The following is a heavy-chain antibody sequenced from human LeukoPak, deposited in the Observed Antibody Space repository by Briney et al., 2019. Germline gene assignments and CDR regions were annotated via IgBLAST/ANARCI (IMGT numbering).Heavy chain of an antibody. CDR2: IYYSGST. Sequence: PSETLSLTCTVSGDSISSSYYWAWIRQPPGKGLEWIGSIYYSGSTYYNPSLKSRVTISVDTSKNQFSLKLSSVTAADTAVYYCARHRSARAAAGTGTRLYYYGMDVWGQGTTVTVSS. CDR3: ARHRSARAAAGTGTRLYYYGMDV. J-gene: IGHJ6*02. V-gene: IGHV4-39*01. D-gene: IGHD6-13*01. CDR1: GDSISSSYY.